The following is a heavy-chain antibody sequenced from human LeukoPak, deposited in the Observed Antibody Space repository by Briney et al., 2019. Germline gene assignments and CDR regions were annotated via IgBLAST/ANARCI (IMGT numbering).Heavy chain of an antibody. V-gene: IGHV1-69*06. CDR3: ASTWYYYDNTGYYYGLDV. CDR2: IIPIFDTA. Sequence: SVKVSCKASGGTFTSYAISWVRQAPGQGLEWMGRIIPIFDTANYAQKFQGRVTITAAKSTSTAYMELTSLRSEDTAVYYCASTWYYYDNTGYYYGLDVWGQGTTVTVSS. D-gene: IGHD3-22*01. J-gene: IGHJ6*02. CDR1: GGTFTSYA.